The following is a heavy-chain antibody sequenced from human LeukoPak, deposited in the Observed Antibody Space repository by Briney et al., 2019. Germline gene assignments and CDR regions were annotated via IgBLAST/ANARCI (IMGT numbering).Heavy chain of an antibody. V-gene: IGHV3-21*01. CDR2: ISSSSSYI. CDR1: GFTFSSYS. CDR3: ARAERYGDYGAFDI. Sequence: GGSLRLSCAASGFTFSSYSMNWVRQAPGKGLEWVSSISSSSSYIYYADSVKGRFTISRDNAKNSLCLQMSSLRAEDTAVYYCARAERYGDYGAFDIWGQGTMVTVSS. J-gene: IGHJ3*02. D-gene: IGHD4-17*01.